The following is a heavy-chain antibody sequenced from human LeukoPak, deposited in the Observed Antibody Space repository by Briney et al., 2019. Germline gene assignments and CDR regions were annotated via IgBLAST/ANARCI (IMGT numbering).Heavy chain of an antibody. V-gene: IGHV3-73*01. CDR1: GFTFSDYA. CDR2: IRSKANNYAT. J-gene: IGHJ6*02. CDR3: TSSGYDYGREYYYYGMDV. D-gene: IGHD5-12*01. Sequence: GGSLRLSCAASGFTFSDYAMTWVRQASGKGLEWVGRIRSKANNYATAYAASVTGRFTISRDDSKNTAYLQMNSLKTEDTAVYYCTSSGYDYGREYYYYGMDVWGQGTTVTVSS.